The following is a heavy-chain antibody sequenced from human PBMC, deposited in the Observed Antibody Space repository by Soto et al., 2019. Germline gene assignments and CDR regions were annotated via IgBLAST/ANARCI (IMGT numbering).Heavy chain of an antibody. D-gene: IGHD2-8*02. CDR3: AKWSKGLLAQRALDN. CDR2: ISGSGGST. CDR1: GFTFSSYA. V-gene: IGHV3-23*01. J-gene: IGHJ4*02. Sequence: GGSLRLSCAASGFTFSSYAMSWVRQAPGKGLEWVSAISGSGGSTYYADSVKGRFTISRDNSKNTLYLQMNSLRAEDTAVYYCAKWSKGLLAQRALDNWGQGTLVTVSS.